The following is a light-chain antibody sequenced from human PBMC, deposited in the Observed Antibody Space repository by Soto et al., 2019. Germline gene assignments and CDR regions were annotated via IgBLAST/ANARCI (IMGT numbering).Light chain of an antibody. J-gene: IGKJ4*01. Sequence: EIVLTQSPATLSLSPGEIATPSCGASQSVSTFFAWYQQQPGQAPSLLIYDGSPRAPGAPARFSGGGCGTDFNLAVSSREPEDVAVYYWEHRASWPLTFGGGTKMVI. CDR1: QSVSTF. V-gene: IGKV3-11*01. CDR3: EHRASWPLT. CDR2: DGS.